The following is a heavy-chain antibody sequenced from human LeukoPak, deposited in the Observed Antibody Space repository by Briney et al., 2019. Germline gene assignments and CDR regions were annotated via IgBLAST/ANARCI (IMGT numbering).Heavy chain of an antibody. Sequence: SETLSLTCTVPGGSISSGGYYWSWICQHPGKGLEWIGYIYYSGSTYYNPSLKSRVTISVDTSKNQFSLKLSSVTAADTAVYYCARESSGYYDSSGYYYYYYGMDVWGQGTTVTVSS. CDR1: GGSISSGGYY. V-gene: IGHV4-31*03. CDR2: IYYSGST. D-gene: IGHD3-22*01. CDR3: ARESSGYYDSSGYYYYYYGMDV. J-gene: IGHJ6*02.